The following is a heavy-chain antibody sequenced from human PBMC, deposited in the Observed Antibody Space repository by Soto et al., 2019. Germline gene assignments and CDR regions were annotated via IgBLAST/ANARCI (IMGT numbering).Heavy chain of an antibody. Sequence: ASVKVSCKASGYTFTGYYIHWVRQAPGQGLEWMGWINPNSGGTNYAQKFQGWVSMTRETSISTAYMELTSPRSDDTAVYHCASDTDSSLGADIFDMWGQGTMVTV. D-gene: IGHD6-19*01. CDR2: INPNSGGT. CDR1: GYTFTGYY. V-gene: IGHV1-2*04. CDR3: ASDTDSSLGADIFDM. J-gene: IGHJ3*02.